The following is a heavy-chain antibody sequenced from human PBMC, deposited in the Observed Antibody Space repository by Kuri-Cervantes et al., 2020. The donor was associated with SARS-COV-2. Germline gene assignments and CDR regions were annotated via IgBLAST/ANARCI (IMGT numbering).Heavy chain of an antibody. J-gene: IGHJ4*02. D-gene: IGHD2-2*01. Sequence: ASVKVSCKASGYTFTSYYMHWVRQAPGQGLEWMGIINPSGGSTSYAQKSQGRVTMTRDTSTSTVYMELSSLRSEDTAVYYCARGFIDIVVVPAAPGRHFDYWGQGTLVTVSS. CDR1: GYTFTSYY. CDR2: INPSGGST. V-gene: IGHV1-46*03. CDR3: ARGFIDIVVVPAAPGRHFDY.